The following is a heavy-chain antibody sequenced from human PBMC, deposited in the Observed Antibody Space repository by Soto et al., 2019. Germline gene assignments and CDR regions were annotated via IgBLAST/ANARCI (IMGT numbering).Heavy chain of an antibody. V-gene: IGHV3-11*01. CDR2: ISSSGSTI. CDR1: GFTFTDYY. Sequence: NPGGSLRLSCAASGFTFTDYYMSWIRQAPGKGLEWVSYISSSGSTIYYADSVRGRFTISRDNAKNSLYLQMNSLRAEDTAVYYCARAFVRPYGPPIGPVDYWGQGTLVTVSS. J-gene: IGHJ4*02. D-gene: IGHD4-17*01. CDR3: ARAFVRPYGPPIGPVDY.